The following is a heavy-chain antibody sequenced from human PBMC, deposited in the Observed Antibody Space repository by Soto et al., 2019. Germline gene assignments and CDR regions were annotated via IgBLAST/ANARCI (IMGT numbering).Heavy chain of an antibody. CDR3: TKSGGGGYTYSYAVT. D-gene: IGHD5-18*01. CDR2: ISGSDGRT. V-gene: IGHV3-23*01. Sequence: EVQLLESGGGLVQPGGSLRLSCAASGFTFSTYAMTWVRQAPEKGLAWVSSISGSDGRTYYADSVKGRFTIYRDNSKNTLYLQMDSLRGDDTAIYYCTKSGGGGYTYSYAVTWGQGTLVTVSS. J-gene: IGHJ5*02. CDR1: GFTFSTYA.